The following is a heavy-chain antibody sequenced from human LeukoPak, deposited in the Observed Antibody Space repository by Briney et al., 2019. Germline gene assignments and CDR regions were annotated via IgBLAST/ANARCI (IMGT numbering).Heavy chain of an antibody. J-gene: IGHJ4*02. CDR3: ARGAPSRYCSGGCCPPDTF. CDR1: GFAFSGYA. CDR2: VSGNGAIT. D-gene: IGHD2-15*01. Sequence: PGGSLRLSCVASGFAFSGYAMTWVRQAPGKGLEWVSAVSGNGAITHYADSVKGRFTISRDNSKNTIYLQMNGLRAEDTAVYYCARGAPSRYCSGGCCPPDTFWGQGTLVTVSS. V-gene: IGHV3-23*01.